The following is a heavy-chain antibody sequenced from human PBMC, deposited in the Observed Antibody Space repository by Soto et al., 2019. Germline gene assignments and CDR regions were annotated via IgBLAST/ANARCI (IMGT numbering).Heavy chain of an antibody. CDR1: GFDASVNY. CDR3: VRENYYYGMDV. Sequence: GGSLRLSCAASGFDASVNYMTWVRQAPGKGLEWVSAINSGGSTFYADSVKGRFTISRDNSKNTLYLQMNSLRVEVTAIYYCVRENYYYGMDVWGQGTAVTVSS. V-gene: IGHV3-66*01. CDR2: INSGGST. J-gene: IGHJ6*02.